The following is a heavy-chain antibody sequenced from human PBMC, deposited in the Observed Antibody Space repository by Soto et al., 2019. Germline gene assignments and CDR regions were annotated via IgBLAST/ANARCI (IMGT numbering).Heavy chain of an antibody. D-gene: IGHD3-10*01. CDR3: ARQRITRVRGVSSSGLDV. CDR1: GYSFTSYY. Sequence: PGEPLKISCKGSGYSFTSYYIAWVRQMPGKGLEWMGIIHPGDSETRYSPSFQDHVIISADKSISSAYLQWSSLEAADTAMYYCARQRITRVRGVSSSGLDVWGQGTTVTVSS. CDR2: IHPGDSET. J-gene: IGHJ6*02. V-gene: IGHV5-51*01.